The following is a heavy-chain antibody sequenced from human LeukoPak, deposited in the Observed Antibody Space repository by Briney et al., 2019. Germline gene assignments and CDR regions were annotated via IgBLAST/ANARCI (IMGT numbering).Heavy chain of an antibody. CDR1: GYTFTGYH. CDR2: ISCSSGDT. J-gene: IGHJ4*02. D-gene: IGHD5/OR15-5a*01. V-gene: IGHV1-2*02. Sequence: GASVKVSCKASGYTFTGYHIHWIRQAPGQGLEWLGWISCSSGDTHYAQKFQGRVTVTRDTSIDTAYMELSTLTSDDTAVYYCARALTGDVSTHFDYWGQGTLVTVSS. CDR3: ARALTGDVSTHFDY.